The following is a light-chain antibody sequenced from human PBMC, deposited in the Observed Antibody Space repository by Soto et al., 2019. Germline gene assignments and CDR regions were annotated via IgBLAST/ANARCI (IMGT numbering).Light chain of an antibody. CDR2: AAS. Sequence: DIQMTQSPSSLSASVGDRVTITCRASQSMSSYLNWYQQKPGKAPKLLIYAASSLQSEVPSKFSGSGSGTDFTLTISSLQPEDFATYYCQQSYSTPLTFGGGTKVEIK. CDR1: QSMSSY. V-gene: IGKV1-39*01. J-gene: IGKJ4*01. CDR3: QQSYSTPLT.